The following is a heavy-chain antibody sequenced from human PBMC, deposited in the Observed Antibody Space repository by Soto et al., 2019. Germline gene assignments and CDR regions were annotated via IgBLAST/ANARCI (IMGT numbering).Heavy chain of an antibody. Sequence: PGGSLRLSCAASGFTFSNHAMNWVRQAPGKGLEWVSSISSSSSFRYYADSVKGRFTISRDKAKNSLYLQMKSLRVEDTAVYYCARGATGRDGYNLDLHHWGPGTRATVYS. CDR3: ARGATGRDGYNLDLHH. D-gene: IGHD5-12*01. J-gene: IGHJ1*01. V-gene: IGHV3-21*01. CDR2: ISSSSSFR. CDR1: GFTFSNHA.